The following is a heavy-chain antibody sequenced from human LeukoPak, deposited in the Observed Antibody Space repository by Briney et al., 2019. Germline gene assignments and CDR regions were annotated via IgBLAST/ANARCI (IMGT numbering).Heavy chain of an antibody. CDR3: ARPYYDILTGYYKYYY. D-gene: IGHD3-9*01. Sequence: SVKVSCKTSGYTFTDYYIHWVRQAPGQGLEWMGRIIPILGIANYAQKFQGRVTITADKSTSTAYMELSSLRSEDTAVYYCARPYYDILTGYYKYYYWGQGTLVTVSS. V-gene: IGHV1-69*02. CDR2: IIPILGIA. J-gene: IGHJ4*02. CDR1: GYTFTDYY.